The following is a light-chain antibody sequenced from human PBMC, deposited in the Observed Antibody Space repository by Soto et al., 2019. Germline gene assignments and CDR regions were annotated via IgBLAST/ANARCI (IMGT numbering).Light chain of an antibody. CDR2: SAS. V-gene: IGKV1-9*01. Sequence: DIQMTHSPSSLSASVGDRVTVTCRASQALSNYLAWYQQKPGKAPDLLIYSASTLQSGVPSRFSGSGSETELSLTIRALQPEDFATYYCKQLSRYQLTFGGGPKVDIX. CDR1: QALSNY. CDR3: KQLSRYQLT. J-gene: IGKJ4*01.